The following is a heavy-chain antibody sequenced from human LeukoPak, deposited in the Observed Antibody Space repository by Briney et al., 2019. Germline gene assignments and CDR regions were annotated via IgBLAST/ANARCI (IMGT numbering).Heavy chain of an antibody. Sequence: SETLSLTRTVSGGSISSYYWSWIRQPPVKGLEWIGYIYYSGSTNYNPSLKRRVTISVDTSKNQFSLKLSSVTAADTAVYYCARVGDIVVVPAAVYFDYWGQGTLVTVSS. V-gene: IGHV4-59*01. CDR1: GGSISSYY. J-gene: IGHJ4*02. CDR2: IYYSGST. D-gene: IGHD2-2*01. CDR3: ARVGDIVVVPAAVYFDY.